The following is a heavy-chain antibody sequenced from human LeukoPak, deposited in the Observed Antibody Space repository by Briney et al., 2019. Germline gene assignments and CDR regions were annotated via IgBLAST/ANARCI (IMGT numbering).Heavy chain of an antibody. D-gene: IGHD4-17*01. CDR3: ARGGGDLYFDY. J-gene: IGHJ4*02. V-gene: IGHV4-59*01. CDR2: IYYSGST. Sequence: SEILSLTCTVSGGSISSYYWSWIRQPPGKGLEWIGYIYYSGSTNYNPSLKSRVTISVDTSKNQFSLKLSSVTAADTAVYYCARGGGDLYFDYWGQGTLVTVSS. CDR1: GGSISSYY.